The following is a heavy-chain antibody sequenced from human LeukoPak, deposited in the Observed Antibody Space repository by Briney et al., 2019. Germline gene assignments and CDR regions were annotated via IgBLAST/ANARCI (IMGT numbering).Heavy chain of an antibody. Sequence: GGPLRLSCAASGFIFNKYAMHWVRQAPGKGLEWVAVIASDGRDKHHADSVKGRFTISRDNSKNIVYLQMNSLRPEDTAIYFCAKDLQIGAAVYYFDYWGQGTLVTVSS. CDR2: IASDGRDK. D-gene: IGHD6-13*01. J-gene: IGHJ4*02. CDR1: GFIFNKYA. CDR3: AKDLQIGAAVYYFDY. V-gene: IGHV3-30*18.